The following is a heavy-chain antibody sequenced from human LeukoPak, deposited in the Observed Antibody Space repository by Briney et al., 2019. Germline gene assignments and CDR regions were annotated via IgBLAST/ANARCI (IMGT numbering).Heavy chain of an antibody. CDR3: ARHTYDQDNWFDP. Sequence: SETLSLXCTVSGGSISSSSYYWGWIRQPPEKGLEWIGSIYYSGITYYNPSLKSRVTISVDTSKNQFSLKLSSVTAADTAVYYCARHTYDQDNWFDPWGQGTLVTVSS. CDR1: GGSISSSSYY. CDR2: IYYSGIT. D-gene: IGHD5-12*01. J-gene: IGHJ5*02. V-gene: IGHV4-39*01.